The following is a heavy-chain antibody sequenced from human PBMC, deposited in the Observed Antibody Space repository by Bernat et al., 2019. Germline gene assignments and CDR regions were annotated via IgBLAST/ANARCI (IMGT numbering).Heavy chain of an antibody. CDR3: AKELRVRGVFDY. J-gene: IGHJ4*02. Sequence: EVQLVESGGGLVKPGGSLRLSCAASGFTFSSYSMNWVRQAPGKGLEWVSSISSSSSYIYYADSVKGRFTISRDNAKNTLYLQMNSLRAEDTAVYYCAKELRVRGVFDYWGQGTMVTVSS. CDR2: ISSSSSYI. CDR1: GFTFSSYS. D-gene: IGHD3-10*01. V-gene: IGHV3-21*04.